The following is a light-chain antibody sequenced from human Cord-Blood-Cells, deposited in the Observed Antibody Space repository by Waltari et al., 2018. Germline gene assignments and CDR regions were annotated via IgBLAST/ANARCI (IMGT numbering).Light chain of an antibody. J-gene: IGKJ4*01. CDR1: QSISSY. CDR2: AAA. V-gene: IGKV1-39*01. CDR3: QQSYSTPLT. Sequence: DIQMTQSPSSLSASVRDRVTITCRASQSISSYLNWYQQKQGKAPKLLIYAAASLQSGVPSRFSDSGSGTDFSLTISSLQPEDFATYYCQQSYSTPLTFGGGTKVEIK.